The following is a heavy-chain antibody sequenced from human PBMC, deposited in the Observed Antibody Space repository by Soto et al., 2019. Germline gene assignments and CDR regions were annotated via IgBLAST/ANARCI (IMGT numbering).Heavy chain of an antibody. CDR1: GGSFSGYY. J-gene: IGHJ5*02. D-gene: IGHD3-10*01. CDR3: ARMVRGVIIDWFDP. V-gene: IGHV4-34*01. CDR2: INHSGST. Sequence: SETLSLTCAVYGGSFSGYYWSWIRQPPGKGLEWIGEINHSGSTNYNPSLKSRVTISVDTSKNQFSLKLSSVTAADTAVYYCARMVRGVIIDWFDPWAREPWSPSPQ.